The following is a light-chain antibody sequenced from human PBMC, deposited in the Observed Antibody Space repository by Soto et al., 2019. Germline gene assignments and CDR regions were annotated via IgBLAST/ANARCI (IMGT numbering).Light chain of an antibody. Sequence: DIQMTQSPSSQSASVGDRVTITCQASQDISKYVSWYQQKPGKAPKLLINDASNLETGVPSRFSGSGSGTEFTLTISSLQPDDFATYYCQHYNSYSEAFGQGTKVELK. J-gene: IGKJ1*01. CDR3: QHYNSYSEA. CDR2: DAS. CDR1: QDISKY. V-gene: IGKV1-33*01.